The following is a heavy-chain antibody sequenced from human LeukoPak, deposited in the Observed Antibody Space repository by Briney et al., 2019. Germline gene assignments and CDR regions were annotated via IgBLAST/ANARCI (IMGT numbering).Heavy chain of an antibody. Sequence: SETLSLTRTVSGGSISSYYWSWIRQPAGKGLEWIGRIYTSGSTNYNPSLKSRVTMSVDTSKNQFSLKLSSVTAADTAVYYCARETTVTTTYYYYYYMDVWGKGTTVTVSS. J-gene: IGHJ6*03. D-gene: IGHD4-11*01. CDR3: ARETTVTTTYYYYYYMDV. CDR2: IYTSGST. CDR1: GGSISSYY. V-gene: IGHV4-4*07.